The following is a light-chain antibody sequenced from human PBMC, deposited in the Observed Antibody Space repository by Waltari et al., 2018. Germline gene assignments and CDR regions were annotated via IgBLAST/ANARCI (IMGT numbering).Light chain of an antibody. V-gene: IGLV2-11*01. Sequence: QSALTQPRPVSGPPGPSVTISCTGTSSDVGGYNHVPWYQHHPGKAPKLIIYDVTKRPSGVPDRFSASKSDNTASLTISGLQAEDEADYYCCSYAGSITFWVFGGGTKLTVL. CDR3: CSYAGSITFWV. J-gene: IGLJ3*02. CDR2: DVT. CDR1: SSDVGGYNH.